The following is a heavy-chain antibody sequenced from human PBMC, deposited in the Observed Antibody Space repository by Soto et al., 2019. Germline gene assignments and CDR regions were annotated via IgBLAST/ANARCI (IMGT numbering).Heavy chain of an antibody. D-gene: IGHD6-6*01. V-gene: IGHV3-21*01. CDR3: ARNLEYSSSRDAFDI. CDR2: ISSSSSYI. J-gene: IGHJ3*02. CDR1: GFTFSSYT. Sequence: GGSRRRSGAASGFTFSSYTMHWVLQAPGKGLEWVSSISSSSSYIYYADSVKGRFTISRDNAKNSLYLQMNSLRAEDTAVYYCARNLEYSSSRDAFDIWGQGTMVTVS.